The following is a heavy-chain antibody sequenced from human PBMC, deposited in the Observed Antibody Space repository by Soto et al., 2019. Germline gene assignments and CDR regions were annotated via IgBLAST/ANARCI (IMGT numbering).Heavy chain of an antibody. CDR2: IIPILGIA. CDR3: ASRYDSSDY. V-gene: IGHV1-69*02. D-gene: IGHD3-22*01. Sequence: QVQLVQSGAEVKKPGSSVKVSCKASGGTFSRYTISWVRQGPGQGLEWMGRIIPILGIANYAQKFQGRVTITADKSTSTAYMELSSLRSEDTAVYYCASRYDSSDYWGQGTLVTVSS. J-gene: IGHJ4*02. CDR1: GGTFSRYT.